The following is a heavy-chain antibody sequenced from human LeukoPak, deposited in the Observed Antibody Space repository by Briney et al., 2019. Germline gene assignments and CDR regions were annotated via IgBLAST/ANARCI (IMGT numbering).Heavy chain of an antibody. J-gene: IGHJ5*02. Sequence: PSETLSLTCAVYGGSFSGCYWSWIRQPPGKGLEWIGEINHSGSTNYNPSLKSRVTISVDTSKNQFSLKLSSVTAADAAVYYCARGQKDTSGYYHNWFDPWGQGTLITVSS. CDR3: ARGQKDTSGYYHNWFDP. V-gene: IGHV4-34*01. D-gene: IGHD3-22*01. CDR2: INHSGST. CDR1: GGSFSGCY.